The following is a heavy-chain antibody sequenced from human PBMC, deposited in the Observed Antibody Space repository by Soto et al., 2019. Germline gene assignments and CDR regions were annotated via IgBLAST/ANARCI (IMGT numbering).Heavy chain of an antibody. CDR2: ISSSSSYI. J-gene: IGHJ2*01. Sequence: LSLTCAASGFTFSSYSMNWVRQAPGKGLEWVSSISSSSSYIYYADSVKGRFTISRDNAKNSLYLQMNSLRAEDTAVYYCARDLNPYSSGPQSNWYFDLWGRGTLVTVSS. D-gene: IGHD6-19*01. CDR3: ARDLNPYSSGPQSNWYFDL. CDR1: GFTFSSYS. V-gene: IGHV3-21*01.